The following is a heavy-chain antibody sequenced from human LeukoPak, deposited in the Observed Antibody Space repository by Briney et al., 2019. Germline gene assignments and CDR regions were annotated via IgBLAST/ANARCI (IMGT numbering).Heavy chain of an antibody. CDR2: IYYSGST. J-gene: IGHJ4*02. V-gene: IGHV4-59*11. Sequence: PSETLSLTCTVSGGSISSHYWSWIRQPPGKGLEWIGYIYYSGSTNYNPSLKSRVTISVDTSKNQFSLKLSSVTAADTAVYYCARFGQQLGLDYWGQGTLVTVSS. CDR3: ARFGQQLGLDY. CDR1: GGSISSHY. D-gene: IGHD6-13*01.